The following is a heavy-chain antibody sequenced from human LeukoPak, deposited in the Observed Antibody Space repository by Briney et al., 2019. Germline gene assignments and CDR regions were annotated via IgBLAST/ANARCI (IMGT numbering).Heavy chain of an antibody. J-gene: IGHJ2*01. CDR1: GYSFTSYY. CDR3: ARDLGGGSYGWGKFDL. V-gene: IGHV1-46*01. Sequence: ASVKVSCKASGYSFTSYYMHWVRQAPGQGLEWMGIINSSGGSTSYAQRVQGSVTMTRDTSTSTVYMELSSLRSEDTAVYYCARDLGGGSYGWGKFDLWGRGTLVAVSS. CDR2: INSSGGST. D-gene: IGHD3-10*01.